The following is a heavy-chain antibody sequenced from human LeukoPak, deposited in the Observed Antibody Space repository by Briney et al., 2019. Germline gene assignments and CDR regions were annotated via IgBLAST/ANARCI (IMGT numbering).Heavy chain of an antibody. D-gene: IGHD5-18*01. Sequence: SETLSLTCAVYGGSFSGYYWSWIRQPPGKGLEWIGSIYHSGSTYYNPSLKSRVTISVDTSKNQFSLKLNSVTATDTAVYYCARGRKYTSGYRVTELGSGYSDYWGQGTLVTVSS. CDR3: ARGRKYTSGYRVTELGSGYSDY. V-gene: IGHV4-34*01. J-gene: IGHJ4*02. CDR2: IYHSGST. CDR1: GGSFSGYY.